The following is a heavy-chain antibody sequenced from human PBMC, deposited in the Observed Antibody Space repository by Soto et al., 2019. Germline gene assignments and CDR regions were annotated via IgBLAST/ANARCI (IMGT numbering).Heavy chain of an antibody. J-gene: IGHJ5*02. V-gene: IGHV4-30-4*01. CDR2: IYYIGTT. Sequence: QVQLQESGPRLVKPSQTLSLTCTVSGDSIGSGDYYWTWIRQPPGKGLEWIGYIYYIGTTFYNPFLESRVNISVDTSKNQFSLRVTSVTAADTAVDYCARGSTYYGLVTWGQGTLITVSS. CDR3: ARGSTYYGLVT. D-gene: IGHD3-10*01. CDR1: GDSIGSGDYY.